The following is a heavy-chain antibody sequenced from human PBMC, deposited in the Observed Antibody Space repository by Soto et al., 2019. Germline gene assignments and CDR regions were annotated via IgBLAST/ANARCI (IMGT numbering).Heavy chain of an antibody. J-gene: IGHJ6*02. CDR3: AREGYYYGSGSYYTNYYYHGMDV. CDR2: IYSGGST. CDR1: GFTVSSNY. Sequence: GGSLRLSCAASGFTVSSNYMSWVRQAPGKGLEWVSVIYSGGSTYYADSVKGRFTISRDNSKNTLYLQMNSLRAEDTAVYYCAREGYYYGSGSYYTNYYYHGMDVWGQGTTVTVS. D-gene: IGHD3-10*01. V-gene: IGHV3-66*01.